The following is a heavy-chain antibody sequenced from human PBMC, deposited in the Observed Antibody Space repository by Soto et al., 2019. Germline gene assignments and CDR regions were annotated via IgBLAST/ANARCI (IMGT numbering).Heavy chain of an antibody. V-gene: IGHV3-48*01. Sequence: EVQLVESGGGLVQPGGSLRLSCAASGFTFSSYSMNWVRQAPGKGLEWVSYISSGGGSIYYADSVKGRFTISRDNAKNSLYLQMSSLRGEDTAVYYCARRSPSLNAFDIWGQGTMVTVSS. CDR2: ISSGGGSI. CDR1: GFTFSSYS. J-gene: IGHJ3*02. CDR3: ARRSPSLNAFDI.